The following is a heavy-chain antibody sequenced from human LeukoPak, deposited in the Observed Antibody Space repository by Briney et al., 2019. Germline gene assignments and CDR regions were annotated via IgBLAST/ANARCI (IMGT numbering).Heavy chain of an antibody. CDR1: GGSISSSNW. CDR2: IYHSGST. Sequence: SETLSLTCAVSGGSISSSNWWSWVRQPPGKGLEWIGEIYHSGSTNYNPSLKSRVTISVDTSKNQFSLKLSSVTAADTAVYYCARGRGLRFLEWPLGWFDPWGQGTLVTVSS. J-gene: IGHJ5*02. CDR3: ARGRGLRFLEWPLGWFDP. D-gene: IGHD3-3*01. V-gene: IGHV4-4*02.